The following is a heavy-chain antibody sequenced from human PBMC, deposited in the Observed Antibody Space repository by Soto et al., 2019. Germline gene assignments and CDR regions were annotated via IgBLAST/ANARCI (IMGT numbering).Heavy chain of an antibody. CDR1: GYTLTELS. J-gene: IGHJ4*02. CDR2: FDPEDGET. CDR3: AAARTTVTTFDY. Sequence: ASVKVSCKVSGYTLTELSMHWVRQAPGKGLEWMGGFDPEDGETIYAQKFQGRVTMTEDTSTDTAYMELSSLRSEDTAVYYCAAARTTVTTFDYWGQGTLVTVSS. D-gene: IGHD4-17*01. V-gene: IGHV1-24*01.